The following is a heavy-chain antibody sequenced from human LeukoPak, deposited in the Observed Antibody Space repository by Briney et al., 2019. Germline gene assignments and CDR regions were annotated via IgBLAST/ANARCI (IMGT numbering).Heavy chain of an antibody. V-gene: IGHV3-30*02. Sequence: GGSLRLSCAASGFTFSSYGMHWVRQAPGKGLEWVAVIWYGGSNKYYADSVKGRFTISRDSSKNTLYLQMNSLRTEDTAVYYCAKDASAYCGGDCYSIHYHYYMDVWGKGTTVTVSS. CDR2: IWYGGSNK. CDR3: AKDASAYCGGDCYSIHYHYYMDV. CDR1: GFTFSSYG. J-gene: IGHJ6*03. D-gene: IGHD2-21*01.